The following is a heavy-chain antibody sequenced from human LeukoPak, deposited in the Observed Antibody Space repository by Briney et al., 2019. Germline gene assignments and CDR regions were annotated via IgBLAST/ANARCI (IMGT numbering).Heavy chain of an antibody. CDR3: ARDSSCSSTSCYYYYGMDV. CDR1: GYTFTSYG. V-gene: IGHV1-18*01. D-gene: IGHD2-2*01. J-gene: IGHJ6*02. Sequence: ASVKVSCKASGYTFTSYGISWVRQAPGQGLEWMGWISAYNGNTNYAQTLQCRVTMTTETSTSTAYMELRSLRSDDTAVYYCARDSSCSSTSCYYYYGMDVWGQGTTVTVSS. CDR2: ISAYNGNT.